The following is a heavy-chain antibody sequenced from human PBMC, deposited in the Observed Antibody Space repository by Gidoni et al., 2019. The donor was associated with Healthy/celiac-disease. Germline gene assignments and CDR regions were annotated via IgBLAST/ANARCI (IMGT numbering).Heavy chain of an antibody. CDR3: AKEIGYQLLSLFYYGMDV. CDR2: ISYDGSNK. V-gene: IGHV3-30*18. J-gene: IGHJ6*02. CDR1: GFTFSSYG. D-gene: IGHD2-2*01. Sequence: QVQLVESGGGVVQPGRSLRLSCAASGFTFSSYGMHWVRQAPGKGLEWVAVISYDGSNKYYADSVKGRFTISRDNSKNTLYLQMNSLRAEDTAVYYCAKEIGYQLLSLFYYGMDVWGQGTTVTVSS.